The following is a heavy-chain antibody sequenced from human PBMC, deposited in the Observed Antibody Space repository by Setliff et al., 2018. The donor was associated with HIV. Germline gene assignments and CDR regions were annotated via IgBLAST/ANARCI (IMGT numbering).Heavy chain of an antibody. CDR2: INPNSGVT. CDR3: ARETGYYGSGSQTDYFFDY. D-gene: IGHD3-10*01. V-gene: IGHV1-2*06. CDR1: GYTFTGYY. Sequence: ASVKVSCKASGYTFTGYYIHWVRQAPGQGLEWMGRINPNSGVTLFAQNFQGRVTMTSDTSISTAYMELSRLTSDDTAVYFCARETGYYGSGSQTDYFFDYWGQGTLVTVSS. J-gene: IGHJ4*02.